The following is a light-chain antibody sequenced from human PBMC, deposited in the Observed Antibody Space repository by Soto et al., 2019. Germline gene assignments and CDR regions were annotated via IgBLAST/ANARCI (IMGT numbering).Light chain of an antibody. CDR1: QSLLYSANNKNY. Sequence: DIVMTQSPDSLAVSLGERAAINCKSSQSLLYSANNKNYLVWYQQKPGQPPKLLIYWASARESGVPDRFSGSGSGTDFTLTISSRQAEDVAVYYCQQSYSTPWTFGQGTQVEIK. V-gene: IGKV4-1*01. CDR2: WAS. CDR3: QQSYSTPWT. J-gene: IGKJ1*01.